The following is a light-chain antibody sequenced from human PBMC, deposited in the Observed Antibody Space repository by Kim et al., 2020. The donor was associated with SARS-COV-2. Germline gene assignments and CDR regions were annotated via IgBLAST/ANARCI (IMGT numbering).Light chain of an antibody. CDR2: GKN. CDR1: SLRSYY. CDR3: NSRDSSGNHWV. J-gene: IGLJ3*02. Sequence: SSELTQDPAVSVALGQTVRITCQGDSLRSYYASWYQQKPGQAPVLVIYGKNNRHSGIPDRFSGSSSGNTASLTITGAQAEDEADSYCNSRDSSGNHWVF. V-gene: IGLV3-19*01.